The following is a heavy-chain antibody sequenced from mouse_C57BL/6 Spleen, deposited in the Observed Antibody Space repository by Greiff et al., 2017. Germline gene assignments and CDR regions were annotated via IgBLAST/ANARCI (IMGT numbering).Heavy chain of an antibody. CDR2: IHPNSGST. V-gene: IGHV1-64*01. CDR1: GYTFTSYW. Sequence: QVQLKQPGAELVKPGASVKLSCKASGYTFTSYWMHWVKQRPGQGLEWIGMIHPNSGSTNYNEKFKSKATLTVDKSSSTAYMQLSSLTSEDSAVYYCARLGVVVPYAMDDWGQGTSVTVSS. CDR3: ARLGVVVPYAMDD. J-gene: IGHJ4*01. D-gene: IGHD1-1*01.